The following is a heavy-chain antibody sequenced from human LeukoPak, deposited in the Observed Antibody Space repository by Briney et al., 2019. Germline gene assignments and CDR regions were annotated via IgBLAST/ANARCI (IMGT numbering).Heavy chain of an antibody. Sequence: SEALSLTCAVYGGSFSGYYWSWIRQPPGKGLEWIGEINHSGSTNYSPSLKSRVTISVDTSKNQFSLKLSSVTAADTAVYYCARTKGRVRGVMSYFDYWGQGTLVTVSS. CDR2: INHSGST. J-gene: IGHJ4*02. CDR3: ARTKGRVRGVMSYFDY. CDR1: GGSFSGYY. D-gene: IGHD3-10*01. V-gene: IGHV4-34*01.